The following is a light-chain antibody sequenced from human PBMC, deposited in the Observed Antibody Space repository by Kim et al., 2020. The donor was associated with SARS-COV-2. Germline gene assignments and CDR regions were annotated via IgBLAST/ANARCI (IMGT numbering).Light chain of an antibody. CDR1: QSVSTTH. Sequence: EIVLTQSPGTLSLSPGERATLSCRASQSVSTTHLAWYQQKPGQPPRLLIYSASSRATGIPDRFSGSGSGTDFTLTISRLETEDFAVYHCQQYGYSPLTFGGGTKVDIK. CDR2: SAS. CDR3: QQYGYSPLT. V-gene: IGKV3-20*01. J-gene: IGKJ4*01.